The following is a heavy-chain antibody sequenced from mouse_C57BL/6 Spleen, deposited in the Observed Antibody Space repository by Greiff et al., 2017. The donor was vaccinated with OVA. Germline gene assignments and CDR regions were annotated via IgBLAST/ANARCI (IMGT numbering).Heavy chain of an antibody. CDR3: ASHYSNVYFDY. J-gene: IGHJ2*01. CDR2: IYPGDGDT. D-gene: IGHD2-5*01. Sequence: QVQLQQSGPELVKPGASVKISCKASGYAFSSSWMNWVKQRPGKGLEWIGRIYPGDGDTNYNGKFKGKATLTADKSSSTAYMQLSSLTSEDSAVYFCASHYSNVYFDYWGQGTTLTVSS. V-gene: IGHV1-82*01. CDR1: GYAFSSSW.